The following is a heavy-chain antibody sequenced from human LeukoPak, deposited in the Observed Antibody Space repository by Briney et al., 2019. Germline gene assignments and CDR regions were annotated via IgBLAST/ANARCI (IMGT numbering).Heavy chain of an antibody. CDR1: GFTFSSYA. D-gene: IGHD5-18*01. Sequence: GGSLRLSCAASGFTFSSYAMSWVRQAPGKGLEWVSAISGSGGSTYYADSVKGRFTISRDNSKNTLYLQMNSLRAEDTAVYYCARVRIQLWSLDAFDIWGQGTMVTVSS. V-gene: IGHV3-23*01. J-gene: IGHJ3*02. CDR3: ARVRIQLWSLDAFDI. CDR2: ISGSGGST.